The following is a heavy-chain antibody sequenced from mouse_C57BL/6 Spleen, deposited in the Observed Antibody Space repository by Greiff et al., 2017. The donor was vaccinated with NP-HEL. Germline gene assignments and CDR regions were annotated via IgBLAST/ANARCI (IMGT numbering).Heavy chain of an antibody. J-gene: IGHJ3*01. CDR2: ISYDGSN. Sequence: EVHLVESGPGLVKPSQSLSLTCSVTGYSITSGYYWNWIRQFPGNKLEWMGYISYDGSNNYNPSLKNRISITRDTSKNQFFLKLNSVTTEDTATYYCARDNYTTYVPFAYWGQGTLVTVSA. CDR3: ARDNYTTYVPFAY. D-gene: IGHD2-1*01. CDR1: GYSITSGYY. V-gene: IGHV3-6*01.